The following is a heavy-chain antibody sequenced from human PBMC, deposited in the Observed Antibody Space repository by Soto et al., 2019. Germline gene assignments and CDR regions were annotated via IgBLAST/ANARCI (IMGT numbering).Heavy chain of an antibody. D-gene: IGHD2-2*01. J-gene: IGHJ6*03. Sequence: PSETLSLTCTVSGGSISSYYWSWIRQPPGKGLEWIGYIYYSGSTNYNPSLKSRVTISVDTSKNQFSLKLSSVTAADTAVYYCARGYCSSTSCLEYYYYYMDVWGKGTTVTVSS. CDR1: GGSISSYY. CDR3: ARGYCSSTSCLEYYYYYMDV. V-gene: IGHV4-59*01. CDR2: IYYSGST.